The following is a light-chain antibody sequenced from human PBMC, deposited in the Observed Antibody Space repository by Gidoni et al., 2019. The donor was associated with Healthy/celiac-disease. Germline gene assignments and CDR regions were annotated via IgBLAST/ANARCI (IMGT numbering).Light chain of an antibody. V-gene: IGKV4-1*01. Sequence: DIVMTQSPDSLAVSLGERATINCKSSQSVLYSSNNANYLAWYQQKPGQPPKLLIYWESTRESGVPDRFSGSGSGTDFTLTISSLQAEDVAVYYCQQYYSTPWTFGQGTKVEIK. J-gene: IGKJ1*01. CDR2: WES. CDR3: QQYYSTPWT. CDR1: QSVLYSSNNANY.